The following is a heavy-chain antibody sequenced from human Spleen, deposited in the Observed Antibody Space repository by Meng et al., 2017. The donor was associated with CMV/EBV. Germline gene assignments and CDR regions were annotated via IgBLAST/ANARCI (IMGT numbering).Heavy chain of an antibody. CDR1: GYTFNIFY. D-gene: IGHD4-11*01. CDR2: INPSTGGT. CDR3: ARDVTRVSNYFDN. Sequence: ASVKVSCKASGYTFNIFYMHWVRQAPGQGLEWMGWINPSTGGTHYAQKFRGRVTITRDTSISTVYMELSRLASDDTAIYYCARDVTRVSNYFDNWGQGTLVTVSS. J-gene: IGHJ4*02. V-gene: IGHV1-2*02.